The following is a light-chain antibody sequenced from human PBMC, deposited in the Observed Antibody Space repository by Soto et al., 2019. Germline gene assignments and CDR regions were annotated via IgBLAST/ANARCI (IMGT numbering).Light chain of an antibody. CDR3: QQYGSSRT. CDR2: DAS. V-gene: IGKV3-20*01. CDR1: QSVSSSY. Sequence: IVLTQSPGTLSLSPGERATLSCKASQSVSSSYLAWYQQKPGQAPRLLIYDASSRATGIPDRFSGSGSETGFTLTISRLEPEDFAVYYCQQYGSSRTFGQGTKREIK. J-gene: IGKJ2*01.